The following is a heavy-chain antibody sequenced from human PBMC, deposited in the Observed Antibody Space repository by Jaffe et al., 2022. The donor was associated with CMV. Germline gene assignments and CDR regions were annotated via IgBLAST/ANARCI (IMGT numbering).Heavy chain of an antibody. CDR1: GFTVGSNY. V-gene: IGHV3-53*01. J-gene: IGHJ4*02. Sequence: EVQLVESGGGLIQPGGSLRLSCAASGFTVGSNYMAWVRQAPGKGLEWVSGIYSGGSTYYADSVKGRFTISRDNSNNTLYLQMNSLRGEDTAVYYCASGQSHCSGGRCRIYFDYWGQGTLVTVSS. CDR2: IYSGGST. D-gene: IGHD2-15*01. CDR3: ASGQSHCSGGRCRIYFDY.